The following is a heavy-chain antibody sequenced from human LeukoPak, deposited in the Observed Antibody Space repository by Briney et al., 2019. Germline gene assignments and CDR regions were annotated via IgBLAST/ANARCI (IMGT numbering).Heavy chain of an antibody. CDR1: GYTLTELS. V-gene: IGHV1-24*01. D-gene: IGHD3-22*01. J-gene: IGHJ4*02. CDR3: ATSHLGVYYGSSGYYSFDY. CDR2: FDPEDGET. Sequence: EASVKVSCKVSGYTLTELSMHWVRQAPGKGLEWMGGFDPEDGETIYAQKFQGRVTMTEDTSTDTAYMELSSLRSEDTAVYYCATSHLGVYYGSSGYYSFDYWGQGTLVTVSS.